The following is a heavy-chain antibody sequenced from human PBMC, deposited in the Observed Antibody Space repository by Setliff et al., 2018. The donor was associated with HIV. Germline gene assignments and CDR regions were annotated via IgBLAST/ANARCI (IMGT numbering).Heavy chain of an antibody. V-gene: IGHV4-39*07. CDR3: ARGTSAYGITAEYFQH. Sequence: PSETLSLTCIVSGGSISSSSYCWGWIRQPPGKGLEWIGTVYYSGSTYYNPSLKSRVTISVDTSKNQFSLKLRSVTAADTAVYYCARGTSAYGITAEYFQHWGQGTLVTVSS. D-gene: IGHD3-10*01. CDR2: VYYSGST. CDR1: GGSISSSSYC. J-gene: IGHJ1*01.